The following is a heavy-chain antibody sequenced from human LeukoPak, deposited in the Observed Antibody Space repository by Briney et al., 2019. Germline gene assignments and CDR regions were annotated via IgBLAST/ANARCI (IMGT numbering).Heavy chain of an antibody. J-gene: IGHJ4*02. CDR2: IYTSGST. D-gene: IGHD5-24*01. CDR1: GGSISNGRYY. CDR3: ARAWLQPRDDYFDY. V-gene: IGHV4-61*02. Sequence: SQTLSLTCTVSGGSISNGRYYWSWIRQPAGKGLEWIGRIYTSGSTNYNPSLKSRVTISVDTSKNQFSLKLSSVTAADTAVYYCARAWLQPRDDYFDYWGQGTLVTVSS.